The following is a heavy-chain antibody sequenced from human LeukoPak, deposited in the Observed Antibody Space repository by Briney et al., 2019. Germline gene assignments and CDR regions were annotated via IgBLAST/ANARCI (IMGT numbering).Heavy chain of an antibody. Sequence: PSETLSLTCTVSGGSISSSSYYWGWIRQPPGKGLEWIGSIYYSGSTYYNPSLKSRVTISVDTSKNQFSLKLTSVTAADTAVYYCARAPQPTSYGDSGKRYFDLWGRGTLVTVSS. CDR1: GGSISSSSYY. D-gene: IGHD4-17*01. V-gene: IGHV4-39*07. J-gene: IGHJ2*01. CDR2: IYYSGST. CDR3: ARAPQPTSYGDSGKRYFDL.